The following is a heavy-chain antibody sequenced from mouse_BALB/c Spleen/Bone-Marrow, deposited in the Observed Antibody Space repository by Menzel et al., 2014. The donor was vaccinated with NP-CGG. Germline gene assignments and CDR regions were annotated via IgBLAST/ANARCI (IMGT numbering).Heavy chain of an antibody. J-gene: IGHJ2*01. D-gene: IGHD2-1*01. V-gene: IGHV4-1*02. CDR1: GFDFSRYW. CDR2: INPDSSTI. Sequence: DVMLVESGGGLVQPGGSLKLSCAASGFDFSRYWMSWVRQAPGKGLEWIGEINPDSSTINYTPSLKDKFIISRDNAKDTLYLQMSKVRSEDTALYYCARQGYYGKGDYWGQGTTLTVSS. CDR3: ARQGYYGKGDY.